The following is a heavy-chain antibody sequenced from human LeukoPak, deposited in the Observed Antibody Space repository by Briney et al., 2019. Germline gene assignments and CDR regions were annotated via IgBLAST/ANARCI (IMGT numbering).Heavy chain of an antibody. CDR3: AKDDFDI. CDR1: GSTFDDYA. V-gene: IGHV3-9*03. Sequence: PGGSPRLSCAASGSTFDDYAMHWVRQAPGKGLEWVSGISWNSGSIGYADSVKGRFTISRDNAKNSLYLQMNSLRAEDMALYYCAKDDFDIWGQGTMVTVSS. CDR2: ISWNSGSI. J-gene: IGHJ3*02.